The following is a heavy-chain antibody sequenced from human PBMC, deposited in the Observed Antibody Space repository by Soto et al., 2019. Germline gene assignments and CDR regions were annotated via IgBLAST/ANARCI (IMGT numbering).Heavy chain of an antibody. Sequence: GESLKISCKGSGYRFSSYWIAWVRQMSGKGLEWMGIIYPGDSDTRYSPSFEGQVTISADKSNSTAYLQWSSLKASDTAMYYCARQGSNGAYYYYGMDVWGQGTTVTV. D-gene: IGHD3-16*01. J-gene: IGHJ6*02. CDR3: ARQGSNGAYYYYGMDV. V-gene: IGHV5-51*01. CDR2: IYPGDSDT. CDR1: GYRFSSYW.